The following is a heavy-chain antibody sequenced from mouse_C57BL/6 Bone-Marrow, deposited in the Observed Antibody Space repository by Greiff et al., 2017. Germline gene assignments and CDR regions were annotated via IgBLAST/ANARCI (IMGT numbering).Heavy chain of an antibody. CDR1: GFTFSSYG. J-gene: IGHJ3*01. CDR3: ARLFQFAY. CDR2: ISSGGSYT. Sequence: EVQLQESGGDLVKPGGSLKLSCAASGFTFSSYGMYWVRQTPDKRLEWVATISSGGSYTYYPHSVKGRFTISRDNAKNTLYLQMSSLKSEDTAMYYCARLFQFAYWGQGTLVTVSS. V-gene: IGHV5-6*01.